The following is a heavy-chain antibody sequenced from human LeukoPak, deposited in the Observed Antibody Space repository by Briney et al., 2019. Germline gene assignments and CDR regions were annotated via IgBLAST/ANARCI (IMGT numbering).Heavy chain of an antibody. CDR1: GFTFSSYA. V-gene: IGHV3-23*01. CDR3: AEDRGYCYDSIGWFDP. J-gene: IGHJ5*02. Sequence: GASMRLSCAASGFTFSSYAMSWVRQAPGKWLEWVSAISGSGGSTYYADSVKGRFSISRDNSKNPLYLQMNRLRAEDTAVYYCAEDRGYCYDSIGWFDPLGQGTLVTVS. CDR2: ISGSGGST. D-gene: IGHD3-22*01.